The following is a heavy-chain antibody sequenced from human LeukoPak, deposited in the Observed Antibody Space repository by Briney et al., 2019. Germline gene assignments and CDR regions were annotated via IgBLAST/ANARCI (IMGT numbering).Heavy chain of an antibody. CDR3: AKFGPSGSYYRPFDY. J-gene: IGHJ4*02. D-gene: IGHD1-26*01. CDR2: ISGSGGST. Sequence: GGSLRLSCAASGFTFSSYAMSWVRQAPGKGLEWVSAISGSGGSTYHADSVKGRFTISRDNSKNTLYLQMNSPRAEDTAVYYCAKFGPSGSYYRPFDYWGQGTLVTVSS. V-gene: IGHV3-23*01. CDR1: GFTFSSYA.